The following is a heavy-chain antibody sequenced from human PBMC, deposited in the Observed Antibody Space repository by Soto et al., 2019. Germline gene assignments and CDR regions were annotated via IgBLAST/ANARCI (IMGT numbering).Heavy chain of an antibody. CDR3: ARSTMVRGVITLWDYYYYGMDV. CDR1: GFTVSSNY. D-gene: IGHD3-10*01. J-gene: IGHJ6*02. CDR2: IYSGGST. V-gene: IGHV3-66*01. Sequence: PGGSLRLSCAASGFTVSSNYMSCVRQAPGKWLEWVSVIYSGGSTYYADSVKGRFTISRDNSKNTLYLQMNSLRAEDTAVYYCARSTMVRGVITLWDYYYYGMDVWGQGT.